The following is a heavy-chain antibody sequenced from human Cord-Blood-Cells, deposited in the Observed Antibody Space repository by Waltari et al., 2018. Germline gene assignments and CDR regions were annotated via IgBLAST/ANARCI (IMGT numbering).Heavy chain of an antibody. V-gene: IGHV1-2*04. CDR1: GYTFTGYY. D-gene: IGHD3-22*01. J-gene: IGHJ3*02. CDR3: ARGEGTMIVDAFDI. Sequence: QVQLVQSGAEVKKPGASVKVSCKASGYTFTGYYMHWVRQAPGQGLEWMGWINPNSGGTNYAQKVQGWVTMTRDTSISTAYMELSRLRSDDTAVYYCARGEGTMIVDAFDIWGQGTMVTVSS. CDR2: INPNSGGT.